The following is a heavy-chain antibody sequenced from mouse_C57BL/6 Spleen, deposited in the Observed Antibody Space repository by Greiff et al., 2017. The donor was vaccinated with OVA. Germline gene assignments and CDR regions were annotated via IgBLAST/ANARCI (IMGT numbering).Heavy chain of an antibody. CDR3: TREGALITTRAMDY. D-gene: IGHD1-1*01. CDR1: GFNIKDYY. V-gene: IGHV14-1*01. J-gene: IGHJ4*01. Sequence: EVQGVESGAELVRPGASVKLSCTASGFNIKDYYMHWVKQRPEQGLEWIGRIDPEDGDTEYAPKFQGKATMTADTSSNTAYLQLSSLTTEDTDVYYSTREGALITTRAMDYWGQGTSVTVSS. CDR2: IDPEDGDT.